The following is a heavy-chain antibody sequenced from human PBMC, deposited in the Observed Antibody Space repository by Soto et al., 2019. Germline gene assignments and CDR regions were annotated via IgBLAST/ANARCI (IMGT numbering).Heavy chain of an antibody. CDR3: PKLKVGATRDTDVDS. Sequence: QPQLQESGPVLVEPSETLSLTCAVSGVFISSGSYFWGWMRQPPGMGLEWIGSAPASGGTYYTPSPKIRLTTSVDKPKNNFSLRPNPVTAADTAVYYCPKLKVGATRDTDVDSCGHGKLVTVSS. V-gene: IGHV4-39*02. CDR2: APASGGT. J-gene: IGHJ5*01. CDR1: GVFISSGSYF. D-gene: IGHD1-26*01.